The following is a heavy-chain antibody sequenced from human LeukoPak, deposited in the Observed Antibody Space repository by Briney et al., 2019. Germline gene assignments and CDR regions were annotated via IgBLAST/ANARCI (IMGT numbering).Heavy chain of an antibody. Sequence: ASVKVSCKASGYTFASHYLHWVRQAPGQGLEWMRIINPSGGVTSSAQKFQGRVTMTRDTSLSTVFMELSSLTSEDTAVYYCARAPDTSGYFAQPNFDYWGQGTLVTVSS. CDR3: ARAPDTSGYFAQPNFDY. D-gene: IGHD3-22*01. J-gene: IGHJ4*02. CDR2: INPSGGVT. V-gene: IGHV1-46*01. CDR1: GYTFASHY.